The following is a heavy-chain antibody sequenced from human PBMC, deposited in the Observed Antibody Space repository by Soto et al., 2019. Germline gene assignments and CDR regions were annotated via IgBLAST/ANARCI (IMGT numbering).Heavy chain of an antibody. CDR1: GITFTTYA. CDR2: ISGRGTHT. Sequence: EVQLLESGGGLVEPGGSLRLSCAASGITFTTYAMSWVRQAPGKGLEWVSHISGRGTHTYYADSVKGRFTVSRDNSKNTLYLQMNSLRAEDTALYYCAKATGATTLVDSWGQGTLVTVSS. CDR3: AKATGATTLVDS. V-gene: IGHV3-23*01. D-gene: IGHD1-26*01. J-gene: IGHJ4*02.